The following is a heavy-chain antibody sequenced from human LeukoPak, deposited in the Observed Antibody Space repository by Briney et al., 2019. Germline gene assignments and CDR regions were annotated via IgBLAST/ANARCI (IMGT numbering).Heavy chain of an antibody. CDR2: INAGGGST. Sequence: GGSLRLSCAASEFSFSCSAMSCVRQAPGKGLEWVSTINAGGGSTYYADSVQGRFTISRENSKDTMYLQMNSLRAEDTAVYNCAKHMGHSDYYGMDAWGQGTTVTVSS. CDR1: EFSFSCSA. D-gene: IGHD2-21*01. V-gene: IGHV3-23*01. J-gene: IGHJ6*02. CDR3: AKHMGHSDYYGMDA.